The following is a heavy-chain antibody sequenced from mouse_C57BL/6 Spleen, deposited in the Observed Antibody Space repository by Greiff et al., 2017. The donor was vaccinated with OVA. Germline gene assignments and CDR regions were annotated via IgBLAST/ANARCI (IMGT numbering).Heavy chain of an antibody. CDR3: ARGGDYYGSSYLAWFAY. Sequence: QVQLQQPGAELVRPGSSVKLSCKASGYTFTSYWMHWVKQRPIQGLDWIGNIDPSDSETHYNQKFKDKATLTVDKSSSTAYMQLSSLTSEDSAVYSCARGGDYYGSSYLAWFAYWGQGTLVTVSA. CDR2: IDPSDSET. J-gene: IGHJ3*01. CDR1: GYTFTSYW. D-gene: IGHD1-1*01. V-gene: IGHV1-52*01.